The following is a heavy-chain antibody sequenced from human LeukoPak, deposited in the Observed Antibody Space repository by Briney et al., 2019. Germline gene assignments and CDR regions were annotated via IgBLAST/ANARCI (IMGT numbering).Heavy chain of an antibody. Sequence: SETLSLTCTVSGYSISSGYYWGWIRQPPGKGLEWIGSIYHSGSTYYNPSLKSRVTISVDTSKNQFSLKLSSVTAADTAVYYCARDVNSGGVPAAMTDYWGLGTLVTVSS. J-gene: IGHJ4*02. D-gene: IGHD2-2*01. CDR2: IYHSGST. CDR1: GYSISSGYY. V-gene: IGHV4-38-2*02. CDR3: ARDVNSGGVPAAMTDY.